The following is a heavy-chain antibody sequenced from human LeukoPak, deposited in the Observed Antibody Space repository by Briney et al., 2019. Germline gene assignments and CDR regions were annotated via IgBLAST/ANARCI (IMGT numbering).Heavy chain of an antibody. CDR1: GGSFSGYY. CDR3: ASGRAAAQLGD. J-gene: IGHJ4*02. D-gene: IGHD6-13*01. Sequence: SETLSLTCAVYGGSFSGYYWNWIRQSPGKGLEWIGRIYTSGSTNYNPSLKSRVTMSVDTSKNQFSLKLSSVTAADTAVYYCASGRAAAQLGDWGQGTLVTVSS. CDR2: IYTSGST. V-gene: IGHV4-59*10.